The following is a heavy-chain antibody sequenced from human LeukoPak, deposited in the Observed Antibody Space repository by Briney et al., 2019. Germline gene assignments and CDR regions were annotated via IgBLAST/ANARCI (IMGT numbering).Heavy chain of an antibody. D-gene: IGHD3-10*01. CDR1: RVSLSTTARG. CDR2: IDWEDDK. J-gene: IGHJ4*02. V-gene: IGHV2-70*20. CDR3: ARTYDGAGNPDSKLPDFYH. Sequence: ESGPALVKPSQTHPHPRTFSRVSLSTTARGGSGVRQPPGKALERLALIDWEDDKYYHTSLKPRPTISKDTHKNQLVFTTTNMDPVDTATYYWARTYDGAGNPDSKLPDFYHWGQGTLVTVTS.